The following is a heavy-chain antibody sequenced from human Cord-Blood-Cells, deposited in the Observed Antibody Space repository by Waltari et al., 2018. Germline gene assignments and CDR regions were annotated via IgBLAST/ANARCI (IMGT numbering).Heavy chain of an antibody. J-gene: IGHJ4*02. V-gene: IGHV1-8*03. Sequence: QVQLVQSGAEVKKPGASVKVSCKASGYTFTSYDINWGRQATGQGLEWMGGMNPNSGNTGYAHKFQGRVTITRNTSISTAYMELSSLRSEDTAVYYCARGSLGIGSYGYWGQGTLVTVSS. CDR3: ARGSLGIGSYGY. D-gene: IGHD1-26*01. CDR2: MNPNSGNT. CDR1: GYTFTSYD.